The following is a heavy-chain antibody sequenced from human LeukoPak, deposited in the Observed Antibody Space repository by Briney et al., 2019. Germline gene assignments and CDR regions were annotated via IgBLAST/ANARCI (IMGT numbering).Heavy chain of an antibody. D-gene: IGHD6-13*01. CDR2: IYHSGST. J-gene: IGHJ4*02. V-gene: IGHV4-4*02. CDR3: ARRGQQLEEGPFEY. CDR1: GGSISSSNW. Sequence: PSATLSLTCAVSGGSISSSNWWSWVRQPPGKGLEWIGEIYHSGSTNYNPSLKSRVTISVDKSKNQFSLKLSSVTAADTAVYYCARRGQQLEEGPFEYWGQGTLVTVSS.